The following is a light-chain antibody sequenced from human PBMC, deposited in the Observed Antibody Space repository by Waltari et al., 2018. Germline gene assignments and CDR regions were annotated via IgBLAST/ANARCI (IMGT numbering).Light chain of an antibody. Sequence: QSVLTQPPSASGAPGQTVTIACSGSDSNIGSNTVTWYQHLPGTAPKVLIYFNDQLPSGVPDRFSGSKSGTSASLAISGLQSEDEADYYCAAWDDSLNGHVVFGGGTKLTVL. V-gene: IGLV1-44*01. CDR3: AAWDDSLNGHVV. CDR2: FND. CDR1: DSNIGSNT. J-gene: IGLJ2*01.